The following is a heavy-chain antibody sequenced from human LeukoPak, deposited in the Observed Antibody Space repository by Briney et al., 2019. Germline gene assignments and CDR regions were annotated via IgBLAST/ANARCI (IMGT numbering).Heavy chain of an antibody. J-gene: IGHJ4*02. CDR3: ARADNGYDH. V-gene: IGHV3-53*01. D-gene: IGHD5-12*01. Sequence: GGSLRLSCAASGFTVSSNHMSWVRQAPGKGLEWVSLIYSGGTTYYADSVKGRFTISRDNSKNTLYLQMNSLRAEDTAAYYCARADNGYDHWGQGTLVTVSS. CDR1: GFTVSSNH. CDR2: IYSGGTT.